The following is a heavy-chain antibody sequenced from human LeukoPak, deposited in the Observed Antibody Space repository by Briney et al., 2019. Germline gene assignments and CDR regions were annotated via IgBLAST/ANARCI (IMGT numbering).Heavy chain of an antibody. CDR3: ASTYHSSSWYIDYYYMDV. Sequence: GGSLRLSCAASGFTFSSYWMHWVRQAPGKGLVWVSRINSDGSSTSYADSVKGRFTISRDNAKNTLYLQMNSLRAEDTAVYYCASTYHSSSWYIDYYYMDVWGKGTTVTVSS. CDR1: GFTFSSYW. J-gene: IGHJ6*03. CDR2: INSDGSST. V-gene: IGHV3-74*01. D-gene: IGHD6-13*01.